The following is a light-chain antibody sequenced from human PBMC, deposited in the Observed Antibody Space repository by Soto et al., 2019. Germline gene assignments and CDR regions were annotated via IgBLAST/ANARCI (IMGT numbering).Light chain of an antibody. CDR2: GAS. Sequence: IVLTQSPGTLSLSPGERATLSCRASQSVSSTYIAWYQQNPGQAPRLLIYGASSRVTGIPDRFSGSGSGTDFTLTISRLEPEDFAVYFCQQYGRSPPFTFGQGTKVEMK. J-gene: IGKJ2*01. V-gene: IGKV3-20*01. CDR3: QQYGRSPPFT. CDR1: QSVSSTY.